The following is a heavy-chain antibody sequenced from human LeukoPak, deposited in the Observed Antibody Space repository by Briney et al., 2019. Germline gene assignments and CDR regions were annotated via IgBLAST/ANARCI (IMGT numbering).Heavy chain of an antibody. CDR3: AREPNARIAAAGTDAFDI. CDR1: GFTFSSYS. J-gene: IGHJ3*02. CDR2: ISSSSSYI. V-gene: IGHV3-21*01. D-gene: IGHD6-13*01. Sequence: PGGSLRLSCAASGFTFSSYSMNWVRQAPGKGLEWVSSISSSSSYIYYADSVKGRFTISRDNAKNSLYLQMNSLRAEDTAVYYCAREPNARIAAAGTDAFDIWGQGTTVTVSS.